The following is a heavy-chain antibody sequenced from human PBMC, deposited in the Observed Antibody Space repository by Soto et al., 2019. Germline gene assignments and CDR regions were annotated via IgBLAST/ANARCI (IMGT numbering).Heavy chain of an antibody. D-gene: IGHD1-26*01. CDR3: ARTQWETQRRGMDV. J-gene: IGHJ6*02. V-gene: IGHV4-31*03. CDR2: IYYSGST. CDR1: GGSISSGGYY. Sequence: QVQLQESGPGLVKPSQTLSLTCTVSGGSISSGGYYWSWIRQHPGKGLEWIGYIYYSGSTYYNPSLKSRVTISVDTSKSQFSLKLSSVTAVDTAVYYCARTQWETQRRGMDVWGQGTTVTVSS.